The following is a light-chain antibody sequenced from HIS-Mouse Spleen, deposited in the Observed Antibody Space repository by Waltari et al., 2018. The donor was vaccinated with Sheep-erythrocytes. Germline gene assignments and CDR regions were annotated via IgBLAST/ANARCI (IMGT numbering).Light chain of an antibody. CDR1: TSVVGVFNF. Sequence: QSALTQPRSVSGSPGRSSPSPSPGPTSVVGVFNFVSWYQQHQAKAPKLMIYDVSKRPSGVPDRFSGSKSGNTASLTISGLQAEDEADYYCCSYAGSYNHVFATGTKVTVL. V-gene: IGLV2-11*01. J-gene: IGLJ1*01. CDR3: CSYAGSYNHV. CDR2: DVS.